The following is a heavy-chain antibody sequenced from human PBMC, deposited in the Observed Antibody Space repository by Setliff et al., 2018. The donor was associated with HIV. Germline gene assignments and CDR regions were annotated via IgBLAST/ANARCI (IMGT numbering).Heavy chain of an antibody. V-gene: IGHV4-34*01. CDR3: ARIVRWELVATSTFFYYYMDV. Sequence: PSETLSLTCAVYGGSISGYYWSWIRQSPGKGLEWIGEINHSGSTHHNPSLESRVATSVDTSKNQFSLKLSSVTAADTAVYYCARIVRWELVATSTFFYYYMDVWGKGTTVTVSS. D-gene: IGHD1-26*01. CDR1: GGSISGYY. J-gene: IGHJ6*03. CDR2: INHSGST.